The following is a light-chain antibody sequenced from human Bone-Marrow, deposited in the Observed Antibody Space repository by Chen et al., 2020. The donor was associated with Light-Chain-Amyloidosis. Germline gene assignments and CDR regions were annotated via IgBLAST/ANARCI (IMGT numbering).Light chain of an antibody. Sequence: HSALTQPASVSGSPRPSITIPRPGTSSDVGGDNHVAWYQQHPDKAPKLMIYEVTNRPSWAPDRFSGSKSDNTASLTISGLQTEDEADYFCSSYTITNTLVFGSGTRVTVL. CDR2: EVT. J-gene: IGLJ1*01. V-gene: IGLV2-14*01. CDR1: SSDVGGDNH. CDR3: SSYTITNTLV.